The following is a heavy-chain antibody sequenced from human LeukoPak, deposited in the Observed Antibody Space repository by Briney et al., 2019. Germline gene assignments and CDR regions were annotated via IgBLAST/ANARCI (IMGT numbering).Heavy chain of an antibody. J-gene: IGHJ5*02. CDR3: ATIVVVPAAMSIDP. V-gene: IGHV4-59*08. D-gene: IGHD2-2*01. Sequence: TSSETLSLTCTVSGGSISNYYWSWIRQPPGKGLEWIGYISYSGSTNYNPSLKSRVTISLDTSKNQFSLKLSSVTAADTAVYYCATIVVVPAAMSIDPWGQGTLVTVSS. CDR1: GGSISNYY. CDR2: ISYSGST.